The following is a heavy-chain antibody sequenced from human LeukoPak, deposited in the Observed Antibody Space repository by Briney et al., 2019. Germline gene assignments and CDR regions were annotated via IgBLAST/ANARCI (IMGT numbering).Heavy chain of an antibody. CDR2: IIPIFGTA. CDR3: ARGVNGYGYFDY. Sequence: SVKVSCKASGGTFSSYAISWVRQAPGQGLEWMGGIIPIFGTANYAQKFQGRVTVTADESTSTAYMELSSLRSEDTAVYYCARGVNGYGYFDYWGQGTLVTVSS. V-gene: IGHV1-69*13. CDR1: GGTFSSYA. J-gene: IGHJ4*02. D-gene: IGHD5-18*01.